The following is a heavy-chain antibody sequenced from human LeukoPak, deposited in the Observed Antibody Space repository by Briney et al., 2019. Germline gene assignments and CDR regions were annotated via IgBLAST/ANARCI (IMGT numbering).Heavy chain of an antibody. CDR1: GVSIGSSHYC. J-gene: IGHJ5*02. CDR3: VKDGGHTALDP. CDR2: VYFSGST. Sequence: SETLSLTCTVSGVSIGSSHYCWGWIRQPAGKGLEWIGRVYFSGSTNYNPPLKGRVTISVDTSKNHFSLSLMSVTAADTAVYYCVKDGGHTALDPWGQGTQVTVSS. D-gene: IGHD3-16*01. V-gene: IGHV4-61*02.